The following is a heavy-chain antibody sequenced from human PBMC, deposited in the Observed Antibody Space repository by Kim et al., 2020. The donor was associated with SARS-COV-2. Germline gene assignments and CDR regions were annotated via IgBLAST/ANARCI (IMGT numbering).Heavy chain of an antibody. J-gene: IGHJ1*01. CDR2: TNGGGNK. CDR1: MITLSGYE. D-gene: IGHD3-3*01. V-gene: IGHV3-48*03. Sequence: GGSLRLSCAASMITLSGYEINWVRQAPGKGLEWVAFTNGGGNKSYGDSVMGRFTISTDSATHSADLLMNSLRVEDTGAYYCAGSSSGRFSGGDQCGHGVREKRRLNIPTDSDKH. CDR3: AGSSSGRFSGGDQCGHGVREKRRLNIPTDSDKH.